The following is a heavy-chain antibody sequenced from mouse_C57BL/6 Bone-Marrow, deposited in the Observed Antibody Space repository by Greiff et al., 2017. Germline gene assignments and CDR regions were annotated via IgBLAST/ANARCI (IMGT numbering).Heavy chain of an antibody. D-gene: IGHD2-3*01. Sequence: VQLQQPGAELVKPGASVKLSCKASGYTFTSYWLQWVKQRPGQGLAWIGEIDPSDSYTNYNQKFKGKATLTVDTSSSTAYMQLSGLTSEDSAVYYCASGWLLRVWGQGTTRTVSS. V-gene: IGHV1-50*01. CDR2: IDPSDSYT. CDR3: ASGWLLRV. CDR1: GYTFTSYW. J-gene: IGHJ2*01.